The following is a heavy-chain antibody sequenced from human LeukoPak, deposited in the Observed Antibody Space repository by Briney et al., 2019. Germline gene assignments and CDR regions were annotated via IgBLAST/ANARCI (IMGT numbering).Heavy chain of an antibody. CDR2: ISSSSSYI. CDR1: GFTFSSYS. CDR3: ASRTQYYYDSSGYYYV. V-gene: IGHV3-21*01. J-gene: IGHJ4*02. D-gene: IGHD3-22*01. Sequence: GGSLRLSCAASGFTFSSYSMNWVRQAPGKGLEWVSSISSSSSYIYHADSVKGRFTISRDNAKNSLYLQMNSLRAEDTAVYYCASRTQYYYDSSGYYYVWGQGTLVTVSS.